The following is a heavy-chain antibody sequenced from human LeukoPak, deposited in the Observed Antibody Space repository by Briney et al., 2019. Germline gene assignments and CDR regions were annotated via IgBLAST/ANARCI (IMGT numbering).Heavy chain of an antibody. J-gene: IGHJ4*02. Sequence: PGGSLRRSCAASGFTFSSYAMSWVRQAPGKGLEWVSAISGSGGSTYYADSVKGRFTISRDNSKNTLYLQMNSLRAEDTAVYYCAKGSSGTAMVAYYFDYWGQGTLVTVSS. V-gene: IGHV3-23*01. CDR3: AKGSSGTAMVAYYFDY. CDR2: ISGSGGST. CDR1: GFTFSSYA. D-gene: IGHD5-18*01.